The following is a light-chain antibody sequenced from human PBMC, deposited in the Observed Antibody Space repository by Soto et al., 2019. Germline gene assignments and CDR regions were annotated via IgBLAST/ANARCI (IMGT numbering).Light chain of an antibody. J-gene: IGKJ3*01. CDR3: QKYSSVPV. V-gene: IGKV1-27*01. CDR2: AAS. Sequence: DIPMTQSPTSLSASVGDRVTITCRASQGVSNYVAWYQQIPGKAPKLLIYAASTLQSGVPSRFSGSGSETDFTLTINGLQPEDVANYYCQKYSSVPVFGPGTKVEIK. CDR1: QGVSNY.